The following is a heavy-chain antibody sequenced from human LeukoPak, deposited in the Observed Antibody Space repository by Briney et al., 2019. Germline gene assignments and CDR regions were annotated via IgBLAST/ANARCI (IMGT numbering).Heavy chain of an antibody. J-gene: IGHJ4*02. CDR1: GFTFSSYA. V-gene: IGHV3-23*01. CDR2: ISGSGGST. CDR3: AKDGVGKQQLPKPVDY. Sequence: GGSLRLSCAASGFTFSSYAMSWVRQAPGKGLEWVSAISGSGGSTYYADSVKGRFTISRDNSKNTLYLQMNSLRAGDTAVYYCAKDGVGKQQLPKPVDYWGQGTLVTVSS. D-gene: IGHD6-13*01.